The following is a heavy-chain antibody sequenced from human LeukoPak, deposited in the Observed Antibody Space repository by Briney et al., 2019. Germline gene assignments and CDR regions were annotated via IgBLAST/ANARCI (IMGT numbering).Heavy chain of an antibody. CDR1: GFTFSNAW. D-gene: IGHD2-2*01. CDR2: IKSKTDGGTT. CDR3: TTVEVVVVPAASRYGMDV. Sequence: GGSLRLSCAASGFTFSNAWMSWVRQAPGKGLEWVGRIKSKTDGGTTDYVAPAKGRFTISRDDSKNTLYLQMNSLKTEDTAVYYCTTVEVVVVPAASRYGMDVWGQGTTVTVSS. V-gene: IGHV3-15*01. J-gene: IGHJ6*02.